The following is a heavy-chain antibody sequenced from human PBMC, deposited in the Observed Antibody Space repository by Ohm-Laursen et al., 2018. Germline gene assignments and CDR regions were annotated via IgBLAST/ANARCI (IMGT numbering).Heavy chain of an antibody. D-gene: IGHD6-13*01. CDR2: IKQDGSQI. CDR3: ARVNYSSSWEFDY. Sequence: SLRLSCAASVFTFSTYCMSWVRQAPGTGLEWVANIKQDGSQIYYVDSLKGRFTISRDNSKNSLYLQMNSLRAEDTAVYFCARVNYSSSWEFDYWGQGTLVTVSS. V-gene: IGHV3-7*01. J-gene: IGHJ4*02. CDR1: VFTFSTYC.